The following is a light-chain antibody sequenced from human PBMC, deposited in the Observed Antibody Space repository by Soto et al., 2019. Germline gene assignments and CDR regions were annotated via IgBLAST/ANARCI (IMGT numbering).Light chain of an antibody. CDR1: QSVSSSY. CDR3: HQYADSPQT. CDR2: GAS. J-gene: IGKJ2*01. Sequence: EIVLTQAPGTLSLSPGERATLSCRASQSVSSSYLAWYQQKPGQAPRLLIYGASSRATGIPDRFSGSGSGTDFTLTISRLEPEDSAVYFCHQYADSPQTFGQGTKVDNK. V-gene: IGKV3-20*01.